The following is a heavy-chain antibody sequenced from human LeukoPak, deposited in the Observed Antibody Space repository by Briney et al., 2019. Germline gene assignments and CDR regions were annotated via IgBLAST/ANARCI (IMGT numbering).Heavy chain of an antibody. CDR3: ARARVGSNWSPRSDWFDP. V-gene: IGHV4-31*03. CDR1: GGSIISGSYY. D-gene: IGHD6-13*01. Sequence: PSETLSLTCTVSGGSIISGSYYWTWIRQHPEKGLEWIGYIHTSGNSYYNPSLRSRIALSVDTSKNQFSLNLTSVTAADTAMYYCARARVGSNWSPRSDWFDPWGQGTLVTVSS. J-gene: IGHJ5*02. CDR2: IHTSGNS.